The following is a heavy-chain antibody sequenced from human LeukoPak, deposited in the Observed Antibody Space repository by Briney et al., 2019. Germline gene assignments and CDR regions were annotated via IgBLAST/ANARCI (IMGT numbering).Heavy chain of an antibody. Sequence: PGGSLRLSCAASGFTFSSYAMHWVRQAPGKGLEWVAVISYDGSNKYYADSVKGRFTISRDNSKNTLYLQMNSLRAEDTAAYYCARDGALWSYYFDYWGQGTLVTVSS. D-gene: IGHD3-10*01. J-gene: IGHJ4*02. CDR3: ARDGALWSYYFDY. CDR2: ISYDGSNK. V-gene: IGHV3-30-3*01. CDR1: GFTFSSYA.